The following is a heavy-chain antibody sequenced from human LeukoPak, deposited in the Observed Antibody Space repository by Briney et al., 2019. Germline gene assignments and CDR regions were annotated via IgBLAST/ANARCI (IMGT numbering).Heavy chain of an antibody. CDR1: GGTFSSYA. J-gene: IGHJ4*02. CDR3: ARGYYYASSGYSL. CDR2: IIPIFGTA. D-gene: IGHD3-22*01. V-gene: IGHV1-69*05. Sequence: SVKVSCKASGGTFSSYAISWVRQAPGQGLEWVGGIIPIFGTANYAQKFQGRVTITTDESTSTAYMELSSLRSEDTAVYYCARGYYYASSGYSLWGQGTLVTVSS.